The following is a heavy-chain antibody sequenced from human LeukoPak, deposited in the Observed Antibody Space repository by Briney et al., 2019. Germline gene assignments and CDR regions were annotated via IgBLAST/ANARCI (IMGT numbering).Heavy chain of an antibody. CDR2: IYYSGRP. D-gene: IGHD2-8*02. CDR1: GVSTTSSNPF. Sequence: SETLSLTCTVSGVSTTSSNPFWGWIRQPPGKGLEWIGTIYYSGRPFYNPSLKSRVTISVDASKNQFSLQLNSVAAADTAVYYCASAGARYSDTGGLYAFDFWGRGTMVTVSS. CDR3: ASAGARYSDTGGLYAFDF. V-gene: IGHV4-39*01. J-gene: IGHJ3*01.